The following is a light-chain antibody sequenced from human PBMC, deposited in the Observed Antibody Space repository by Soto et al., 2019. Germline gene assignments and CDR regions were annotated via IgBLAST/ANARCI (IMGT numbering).Light chain of an antibody. V-gene: IGLV2-14*01. CDR1: SSDVGGYNY. CDR2: EVS. J-gene: IGLJ1*01. Sequence: QSALTQPASVSGSPGQSITISCTRTSSDVGGYNYVSWYQQHPGKAPKLMIYEVSNRPSGVSRRFSGSKSGNTASLTISGLQAEDEADYYCSSYTSTTTLYVFGTGTKLTVL. CDR3: SSYTSTTTLYV.